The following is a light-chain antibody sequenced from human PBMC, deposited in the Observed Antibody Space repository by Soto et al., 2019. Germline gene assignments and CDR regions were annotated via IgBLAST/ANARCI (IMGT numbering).Light chain of an antibody. CDR1: QSVSSTY. J-gene: IGKJ4*01. CDR3: QQYESSPTT. Sequence: EIVLTQSPGTLSLSPGERATLSCRASQSVSSTYLAWYQQKPGQAPRLLIYGASSRATGIPDRFSGSGSGTDFTLTISRLEPEDFAVYYCQQYESSPTTCGGGTKVEIK. CDR2: GAS. V-gene: IGKV3-20*01.